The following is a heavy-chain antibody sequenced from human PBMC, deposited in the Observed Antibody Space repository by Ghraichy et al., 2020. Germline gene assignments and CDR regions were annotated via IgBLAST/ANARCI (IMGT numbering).Heavy chain of an antibody. Sequence: ESLNISCAASGFTFSSYAMSWVRQAPGKGLEWVSSISGSGGSTYYTDSVKGRFTISRDSSKNTLYLQMNSLRAEDTAVYYCAKEIYDSSGYYLDYWGQGTLVTVSS. CDR2: ISGSGGST. CDR1: GFTFSSYA. J-gene: IGHJ4*02. CDR3: AKEIYDSSGYYLDY. V-gene: IGHV3-23*01. D-gene: IGHD3-22*01.